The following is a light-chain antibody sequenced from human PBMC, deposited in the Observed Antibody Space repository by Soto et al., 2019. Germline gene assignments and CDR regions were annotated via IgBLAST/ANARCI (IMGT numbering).Light chain of an antibody. J-gene: IGLJ2*01. Sequence: QSALTQPASVSGCPGQSITISCTGTSSDVGGYNYVSWYQQHPGKAPKLMIYDVSNRPSGVSNRFAGSKSGNTASLTISGLLAEHEADYYCSSYTSSSVVFGGGTKLTVL. CDR3: SSYTSSSVV. V-gene: IGLV2-14*01. CDR2: DVS. CDR1: SSDVGGYNY.